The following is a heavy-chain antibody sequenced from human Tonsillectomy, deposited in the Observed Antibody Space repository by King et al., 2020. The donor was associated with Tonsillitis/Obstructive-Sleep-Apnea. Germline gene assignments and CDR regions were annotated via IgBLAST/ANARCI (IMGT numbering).Heavy chain of an antibody. CDR2: IYPGGSDI. J-gene: IGHJ2*01. CDR1: GYSFTTYW. CDR3: ARRGTNWYFDI. V-gene: IGHV5-51*03. D-gene: IGHD3-16*01. Sequence: VQLVQSGAEVKKPGESLKISCKASGYSFTTYWIGWVRQMPGKGLEWMGFIYPGGSDIRHSPSFRGQFALSFDRAIDTAYLQWSSLQASDTAMYYCARRGTNWYFDIWGRGTLVTVSS.